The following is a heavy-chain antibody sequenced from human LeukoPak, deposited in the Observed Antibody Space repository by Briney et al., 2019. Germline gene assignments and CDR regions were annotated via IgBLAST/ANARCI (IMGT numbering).Heavy chain of an antibody. V-gene: IGHV1-24*01. CDR2: FDPEDGET. Sequence: GASVKVSCKVSGYTLTELSMHWVRQAPGKGLEWMGGFDPEDGETIYAQKFQGRVTMTEDTSTDTAYMELSSLRSEDTAVYYCATDLERGGATTVDYWGQGTLVTVSS. CDR3: ATDLERGGATTVDY. D-gene: IGHD1-26*01. CDR1: GYTLTELS. J-gene: IGHJ4*02.